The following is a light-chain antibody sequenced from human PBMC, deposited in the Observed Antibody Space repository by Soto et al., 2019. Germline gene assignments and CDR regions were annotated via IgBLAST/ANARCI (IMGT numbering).Light chain of an antibody. CDR1: QIISTY. CDR3: QQCYGTPIT. V-gene: IGKV1-39*01. J-gene: IGKJ5*01. Sequence: DIQMTQSPSSLSASVIERVTITCRASQIISTYLNWYQQKPGKAPNLLIYSASNLQSGVPSRFSGSGSGTDFTLTISSLQPEDFAAYYCQQCYGTPITFGQGTRLDIK. CDR2: SAS.